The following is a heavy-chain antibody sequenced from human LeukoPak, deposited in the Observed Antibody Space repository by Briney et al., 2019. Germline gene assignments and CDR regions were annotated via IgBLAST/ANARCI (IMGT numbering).Heavy chain of an antibody. CDR1: GFTFSDYY. D-gene: IGHD3-10*01. CDR3: ATSSGSSA. J-gene: IGHJ5*02. V-gene: IGHV3-11*01. Sequence: GGSLRLSCAASGFTFSDYYMSWFRQAPGQGLEWVSYTETSGGDTHYADSVKGRFTISRDDARNSMYLQMSGLRDEDTAVYYCATSSGSSAWGQGTLVTVSS. CDR2: TETSGGDT.